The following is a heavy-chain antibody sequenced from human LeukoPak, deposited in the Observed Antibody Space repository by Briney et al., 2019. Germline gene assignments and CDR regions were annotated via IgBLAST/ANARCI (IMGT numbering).Heavy chain of an antibody. V-gene: IGHV4-30-4*01. CDR3: ARADYGPYYFDY. CDR1: GGSISSGGYY. Sequence: SETLSLTCTVSGGSISSGGYYWSWIRQPPGKGLEWIGYIYYSGSTYYNPSLKSRVTISVDTSKNQFSLKLSSVTAADTAVYYCARADYGPYYFDYWGQGTLVTVSS. D-gene: IGHD4/OR15-4a*01. J-gene: IGHJ4*02. CDR2: IYYSGST.